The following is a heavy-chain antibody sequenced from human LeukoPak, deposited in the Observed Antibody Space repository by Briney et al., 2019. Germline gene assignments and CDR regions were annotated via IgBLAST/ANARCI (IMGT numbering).Heavy chain of an antibody. CDR3: AGPRGTYCDFWSGYYIV. CDR1: GGSLSSSSYY. Sequence: PSETLSLTCTVSGGSLSSSSYYWGWIRQPPGKGLEWIGSIYYSGSTYCNPSLKSRVTISVDASKNQCSLKLSSVTAADTAVYYCAGPRGTYCDFWSGYYIVWGQGTMVTVSS. J-gene: IGHJ3*01. CDR2: IYYSGST. V-gene: IGHV4-39*01. D-gene: IGHD3-3*01.